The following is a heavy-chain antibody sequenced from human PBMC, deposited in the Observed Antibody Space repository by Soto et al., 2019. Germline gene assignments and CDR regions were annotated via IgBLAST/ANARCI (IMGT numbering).Heavy chain of an antibody. V-gene: IGHV3-48*01. J-gene: IGHJ3*02. D-gene: IGHD3-10*01. CDR1: GFTLSTYS. Sequence: GGSLRLSCAVSGFTLSTYSMNWVRQAPGRGLEWVSYISSSSITIEYADSVKGRFTISRDNAKNSLYLQMNSLRAEDTAVYYCARRSTGYAFDIWGQGTMVTVSS. CDR2: ISSSSITI. CDR3: ARRSTGYAFDI.